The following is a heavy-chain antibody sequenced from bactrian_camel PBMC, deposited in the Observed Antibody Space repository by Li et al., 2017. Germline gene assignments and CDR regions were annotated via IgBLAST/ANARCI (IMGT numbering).Heavy chain of an antibody. CDR2: IATGSGNT. V-gene: IGHV3S1*01. D-gene: IGHD3*01. CDR1: GNTFRRYC. J-gene: IGHJ4*01. Sequence: HVQLVESGGGSVQAGGSLRLSCQTSGNTFRRYCMNWFREAPGKEREGVARIATGSGNTYYADSVKGRFTISQDNAKNTVYLQINSLKPEDTAMYYCAKGRDASALSERGQGTQVTVSS. CDR3: AKGRDASALSE.